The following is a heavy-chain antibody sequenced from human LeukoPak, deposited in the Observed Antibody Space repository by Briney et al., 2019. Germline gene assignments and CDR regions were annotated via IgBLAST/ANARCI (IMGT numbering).Heavy chain of an antibody. J-gene: IGHJ4*02. Sequence: ASVKVSCKASGYTFTSYYMHWVRQAPGQGLEWMGIINPSGGSTSYAQKFQGRVTMTRDTSTSTVYMELSSLGSEDTAVYYCARAIGDCSSTSCPFDYWGQGTLVTVSS. CDR1: GYTFTSYY. V-gene: IGHV1-46*01. CDR2: INPSGGST. D-gene: IGHD2-2*01. CDR3: ARAIGDCSSTSCPFDY.